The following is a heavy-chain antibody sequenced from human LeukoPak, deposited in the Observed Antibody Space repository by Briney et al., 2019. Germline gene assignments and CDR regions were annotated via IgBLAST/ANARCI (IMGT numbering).Heavy chain of an antibody. CDR1: GFTFSSYA. Sequence: PGGSLSLSCALSGFTFSSYAMSWARQPPGEGLEWVSAISGSGGSTYYADSVKGRFTISRDNSKNTLYLEMNSLRAEDTAVYYCAKGGGSYSGFDIWGHGTMVTVS. CDR2: ISGSGGST. CDR3: AKGGGSYSGFDI. V-gene: IGHV3-23*01. J-gene: IGHJ3*02. D-gene: IGHD1-26*01.